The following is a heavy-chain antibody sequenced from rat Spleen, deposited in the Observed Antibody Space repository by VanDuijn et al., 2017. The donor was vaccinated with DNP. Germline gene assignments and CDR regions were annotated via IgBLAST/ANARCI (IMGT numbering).Heavy chain of an antibody. J-gene: IGHJ1*01. V-gene: IGHV3-1*01. CDR2: INYSGTT. CDR3: ARQNIVRDWYFDF. Sequence: EVQLQESGPGLVKPSQSLSLTCSVTGYSITSNYWGWIRKFPGNKMEWIGHINYSGTTTYNPSLKSRLSITRDTSKNQFFLQLNSVTTEDTATYYCARQNIVRDWYFDFWGPGTMVTVSS. D-gene: IGHD1-5*01. CDR1: GYSITSNY.